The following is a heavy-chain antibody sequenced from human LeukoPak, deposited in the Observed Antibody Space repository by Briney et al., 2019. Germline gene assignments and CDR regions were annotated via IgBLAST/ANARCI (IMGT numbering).Heavy chain of an antibody. V-gene: IGHV5-51*01. D-gene: IGHD1-26*01. Sequence: GEPLKISCKGSGYMFTNYWIGWVRQMPGKGLEWMGIIYPGDSDTRYSPSFQGQVIISVDKSISTAYLQWSSLRASDTAIYFCVRRGQAGGSYSSGAFDPWGRGTLVTVSS. CDR1: GYMFTNYW. J-gene: IGHJ5*02. CDR2: IYPGDSDT. CDR3: VRRGQAGGSYSSGAFDP.